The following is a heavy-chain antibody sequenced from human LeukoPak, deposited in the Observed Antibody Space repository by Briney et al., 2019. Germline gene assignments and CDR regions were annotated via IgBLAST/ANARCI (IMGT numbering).Heavy chain of an antibody. Sequence: PGGSLRLSCTASGFTFSDYYMSWIRQAPGKGLEWVSYISSSGSTIYYADSVKGRFTISRDNAKNSLYLQMNSLRAEDTAVYYCARAGDILTGLNYGMDVWGQGTTVTVSS. CDR2: ISSSGSTI. V-gene: IGHV3-11*01. J-gene: IGHJ6*02. CDR3: ARAGDILTGLNYGMDV. D-gene: IGHD3-9*01. CDR1: GFTFSDYY.